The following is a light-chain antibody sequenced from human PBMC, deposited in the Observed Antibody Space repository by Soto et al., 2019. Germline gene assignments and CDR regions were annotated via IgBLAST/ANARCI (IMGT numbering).Light chain of an antibody. CDR2: GAS. Sequence: EMVMTQSPATLSVSPGERVTLSCRASRSISNNLAWYQQKPGQAPRLLIYGASTRATVIPARFSGGGSGTEFALTISRLQSEDFAMYYCQPHNNWPVVTFGGGTRVEVK. CDR1: RSISNN. CDR3: QPHNNWPVVT. V-gene: IGKV3-15*01. J-gene: IGKJ4*01.